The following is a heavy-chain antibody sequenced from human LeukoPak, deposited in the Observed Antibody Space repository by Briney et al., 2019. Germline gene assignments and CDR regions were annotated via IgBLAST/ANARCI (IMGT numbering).Heavy chain of an antibody. CDR2: GHYSGST. CDR1: GDSISSYY. Sequence: SETLSLTCTVSGDSISSYYWNWIRQPPGKGLEWIGYGHYSGSTNYNPSLKSRVTFSVDTSKNQFSLKLSSVTAADTAVYYCAREGYYDDSRYYSGAHFDYWGQGTLVTVSS. D-gene: IGHD3-22*01. CDR3: AREGYYDDSRYYSGAHFDY. J-gene: IGHJ4*02. V-gene: IGHV4-59*01.